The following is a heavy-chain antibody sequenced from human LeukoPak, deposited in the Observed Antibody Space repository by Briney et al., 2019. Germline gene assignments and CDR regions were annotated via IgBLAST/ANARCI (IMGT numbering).Heavy chain of an antibody. D-gene: IGHD1-1*01. CDR3: ARETLAAGTTGVDY. CDR2: IYYSGST. V-gene: IGHV4-30-4*01. J-gene: IGHJ4*02. Sequence: PSQTLSLTCTVSGASISSGVYYWSWIRQPPGMGLEWIGYIYYSGSTYYNPSLKSRVTISVDTSKNQFSLKLSSVTAADTAAYYCARETLAAGTTGVDYWGQGTLVTVSS. CDR1: GASISSGVYY.